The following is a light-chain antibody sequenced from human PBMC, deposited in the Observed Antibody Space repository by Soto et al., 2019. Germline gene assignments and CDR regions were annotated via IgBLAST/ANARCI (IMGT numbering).Light chain of an antibody. CDR2: EVT. CDR3: SSYAGGNSFV. J-gene: IGLJ1*01. CDR1: SSDVGGYRY. Sequence: QSALPQPPSASGSPGQSVTISCTGTSSDVGGYRYVSWYQQHPGKAPKLMIYEVTERTSGTPDRFSGSKSGNTASLTVSGLQAEDEADYYCSSYAGGNSFVFGTGTKVTVL. V-gene: IGLV2-8*01.